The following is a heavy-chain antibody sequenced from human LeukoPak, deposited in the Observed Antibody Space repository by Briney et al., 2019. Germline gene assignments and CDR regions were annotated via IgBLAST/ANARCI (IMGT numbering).Heavy chain of an antibody. V-gene: IGHV3-23*01. CDR2: ISGSGGTS. CDR1: GFTFSSYA. J-gene: IGHJ4*02. D-gene: IGHD6-19*01. CDR3: AKEGDSRGWYVDY. Sequence: GGSLRLSCAASGFTFSSYAMSWVRQAPGKGLDWGSVISGSGGTSYYADSAMGRFTISRDNSKNTLYLQLNSLRAEDTALYYCAKEGDSRGWYVDYWGQGTLVTVSS.